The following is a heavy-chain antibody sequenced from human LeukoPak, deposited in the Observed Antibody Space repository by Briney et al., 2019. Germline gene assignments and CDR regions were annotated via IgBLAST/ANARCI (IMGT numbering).Heavy chain of an antibody. Sequence: GGSLRLSCAASGFTFSSYAMHWVRQAPGKGLEWVAVISYDGSNKYYADSVKGRFTISRDNSKNTLYLQMNSLRAEDTAVYYCASLKIAAAGSGAFDIWGQGTMVTVSS. V-gene: IGHV3-30*04. CDR2: ISYDGSNK. D-gene: IGHD6-13*01. CDR3: ASLKIAAAGSGAFDI. CDR1: GFTFSSYA. J-gene: IGHJ3*02.